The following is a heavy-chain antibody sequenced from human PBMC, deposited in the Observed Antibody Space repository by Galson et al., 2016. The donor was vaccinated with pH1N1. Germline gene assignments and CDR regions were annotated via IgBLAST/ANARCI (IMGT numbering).Heavy chain of an antibody. J-gene: IGHJ6*02. V-gene: IGHV1-69*13. CDR3: ARTPTSVVTVYSPSDV. Sequence: SVKVSCKVSEGTFTSSTITWVRHAPGQGLKWVGDIIPIFGTTTYALKFQGRVTLTADGSLHTAFMELSGLTSQDTAVYYCARTPTSVVTVYSPSDVWGQGTTVTVSS. D-gene: IGHD4-23*01. CDR1: EGTFTSST. CDR2: IIPIFGTT.